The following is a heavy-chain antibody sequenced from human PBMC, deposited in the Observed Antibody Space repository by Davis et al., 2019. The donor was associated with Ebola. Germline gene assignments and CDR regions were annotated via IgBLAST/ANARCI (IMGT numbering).Heavy chain of an antibody. CDR2: IRSKANSYAT. V-gene: IGHV3-73*01. D-gene: IGHD6-25*01. CDR3: TTDPLSAATWYYYYGMDV. Sequence: PGGSLRLSCAASGFTFSGSAMHWVRQASGKGLEWVGRIRSKANSYATAYAASVKGRFTISRDDSKNTAYLQMNSLKTEDTAVYYCTTDPLSAATWYYYYGMDVWGQGTTVTVSS. J-gene: IGHJ6*02. CDR1: GFTFSGSA.